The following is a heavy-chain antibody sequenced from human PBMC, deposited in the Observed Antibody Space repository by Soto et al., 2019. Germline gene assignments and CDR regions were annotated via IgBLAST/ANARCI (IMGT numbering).Heavy chain of an antibody. D-gene: IGHD3-9*01. V-gene: IGHV1-18*01. Sequence: QVHLEQSGAEVKKPGDSVKVSCKASGYTFTHFYITWVRQAPGQGLEWMGAISPHNFNTNFAQKFQGRVTLTTDTSTNTAYMEPRSLTSDDTAVYYCARDEGGYDILTGDYKARHFDYWGQGVLVTVSS. CDR3: ARDEGGYDILTGDYKARHFDY. J-gene: IGHJ4*02. CDR2: ISPHNFNT. CDR1: GYTFTHFY.